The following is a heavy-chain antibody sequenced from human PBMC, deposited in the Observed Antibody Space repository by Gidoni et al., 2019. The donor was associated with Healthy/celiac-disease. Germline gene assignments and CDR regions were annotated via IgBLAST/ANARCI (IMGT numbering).Heavy chain of an antibody. Sequence: EVQLVESGGGLVKPGGSLRLSCAASGFTFSNAWMSWVRQAPGKGLEWVGRIQRKMAGGTTDDAAPVKGRFTSSRDDSKHTLYLQMNSLKPEDTAVYYCTTDSSWYYYNTGPNWFDPWGQGTLVTVSS. CDR3: TTDSSWYYYNTGPNWFDP. J-gene: IGHJ5*02. D-gene: IGHD6-13*01. V-gene: IGHV3-15*01. CDR1: GFTFSNAW. CDR2: IQRKMAGGTT.